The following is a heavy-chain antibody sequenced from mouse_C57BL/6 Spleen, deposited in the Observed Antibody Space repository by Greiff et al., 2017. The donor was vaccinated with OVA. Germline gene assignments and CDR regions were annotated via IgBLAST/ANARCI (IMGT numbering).Heavy chain of an antibody. J-gene: IGHJ3*01. D-gene: IGHD2-4*01. CDR3: AREDYDPWFAY. CDR1: GYAFSSSW. V-gene: IGHV1-82*01. CDR2: IYPGDGDT. Sequence: QVQLQQSGPELVKPGASVKISCKASGYAFSSSWMNWVKQRPGKGLEWIGRIYPGDGDTNYNGKFKGKATLTADKSPSTAYMQLSSLTSEDSAVYFCAREDYDPWFAYWGQGTLVTVSA.